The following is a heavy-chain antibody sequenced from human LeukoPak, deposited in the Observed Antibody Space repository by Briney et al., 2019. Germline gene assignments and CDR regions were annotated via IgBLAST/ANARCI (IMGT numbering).Heavy chain of an antibody. V-gene: IGHV1-8*02. J-gene: IGHJ4*02. Sequence: ASVKVSCKASGYTITDYYIHWVRQAPGQGLEWMGWMNPNSGNTGYAQKFQGRVTMTRATSITTAYMELNGLTSDDTAIYFCARGDSTGYPDFWGQGTLVTVSS. D-gene: IGHD3-22*01. CDR1: GYTITDYY. CDR3: ARGDSTGYPDF. CDR2: MNPNSGNT.